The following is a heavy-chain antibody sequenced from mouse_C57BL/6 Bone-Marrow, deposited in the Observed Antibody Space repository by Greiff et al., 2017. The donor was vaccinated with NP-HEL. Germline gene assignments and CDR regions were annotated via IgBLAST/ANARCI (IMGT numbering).Heavy chain of an antibody. J-gene: IGHJ3*01. D-gene: IGHD2-1*01. CDR2: IYPGSGNT. V-gene: IGHV1-76*01. CDR3: ARDRNLAWFAY. Sequence: VQLQQSGAELVRPGASVKLSCKASGYTFTDYYINWVKQRPGQGLEWIARIYPGSGNTYYNEKFKGKATLTAEKSSSTAYMQLSSLTSEDSAVYFCARDRNLAWFAYWGQGTLVTVSA. CDR1: GYTFTDYY.